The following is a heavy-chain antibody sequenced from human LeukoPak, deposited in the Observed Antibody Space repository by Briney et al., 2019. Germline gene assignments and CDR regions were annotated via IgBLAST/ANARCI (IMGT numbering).Heavy chain of an antibody. J-gene: IGHJ4*02. CDR2: ISSTGSPI. CDR1: GFTFSSYE. CDR3: ARGAGGYFDY. D-gene: IGHD3-10*01. V-gene: IGHV3-48*03. Sequence: GGSLRLSCAASGFTFSSYEMNWVRQAPGKGLEWVSYISSTGSPISYADSVKGRFTISRDNAKNSLYLQMSSLRAEDTAVYYCARGAGGYFDYWGQGILVTVSS.